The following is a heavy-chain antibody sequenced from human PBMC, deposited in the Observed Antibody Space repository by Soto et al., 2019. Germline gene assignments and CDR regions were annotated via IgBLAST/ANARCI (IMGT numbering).Heavy chain of an antibody. J-gene: IGHJ4*02. CDR1: GFPFSIYA. CDR3: ANAQFSGTSKTLDY. D-gene: IGHD1-26*01. V-gene: IGHV3-23*01. Sequence: EVQLLESGGGLVQPGGSLRLSCAASGFPFSIYAMYWVRQAPGKGLEWVSSISGSGDNTYYAGSVKGQFTISRDNSKNTLYLQMNSLRGEDTAVYYCANAQFSGTSKTLDYWGQGTLVTVST. CDR2: ISGSGDNT.